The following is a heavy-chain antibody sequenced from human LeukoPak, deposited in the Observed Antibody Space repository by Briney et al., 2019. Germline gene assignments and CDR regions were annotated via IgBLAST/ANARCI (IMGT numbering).Heavy chain of an antibody. CDR2: TYYRSKWFN. D-gene: IGHD5-18*01. Sequence: SQTLSLTCAISGDSVSSNSAAWNWIRQSPSRGLEWLGRTYYRSKWFNDYALFVKSRITINPDTSQNQFSLQLNSVTPEDTAVYYCAGLIQLWLGVDPWGQGTLVTVSS. V-gene: IGHV6-1*01. CDR1: GDSVSSNSAA. J-gene: IGHJ5*02. CDR3: AGLIQLWLGVDP.